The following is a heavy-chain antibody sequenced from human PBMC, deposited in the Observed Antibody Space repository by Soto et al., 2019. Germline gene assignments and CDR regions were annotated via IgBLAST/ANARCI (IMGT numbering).Heavy chain of an antibody. CDR2: IYHSGST. CDR1: GGSISSGGYS. V-gene: IGHV4-30-2*01. Sequence: QLQLQESGSGLVKPSQTLSLTCAVSGGSISSGGYSWSWIRQPPGKGLEWIGYIYHSGSTYYNPYLKGRVTISVDRSKNQFSLKLSSVTAADTAVYYCARAHGSGWGAFDIWGQGTMVTVSS. J-gene: IGHJ3*02. CDR3: ARAHGSGWGAFDI. D-gene: IGHD3-10*01.